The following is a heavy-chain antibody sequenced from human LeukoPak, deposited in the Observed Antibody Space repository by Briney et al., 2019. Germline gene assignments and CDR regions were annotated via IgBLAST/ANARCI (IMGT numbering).Heavy chain of an antibody. D-gene: IGHD3-3*01. Sequence: KPSETLSLTCTVSGGSISSYYWSGIRRPPGRGLEGIGYIYYSGSTNYNPSLKSRVTISVDTSKNQFSLKLSSVTAADTAVYYCARVWDDFWSGYFLPGRPHYYYMDVWGKGTTVTVSS. CDR1: GGSISSYY. V-gene: IGHV4-59*13. CDR3: ARVWDDFWSGYFLPGRPHYYYMDV. CDR2: IYYSGST. J-gene: IGHJ6*03.